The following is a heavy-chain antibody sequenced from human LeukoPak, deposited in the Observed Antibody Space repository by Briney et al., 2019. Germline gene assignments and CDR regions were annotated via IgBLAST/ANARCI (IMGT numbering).Heavy chain of an antibody. CDR2: IYYSGST. J-gene: IGHJ4*02. CDR1: GGSISSSSYY. Sequence: SETLSLTCTVSGGSISSSSYYWGWIRQPPGKGLEWIGSIYYSGSTYYNPSLKSRVTISVDTSKNQFSLKLSSVTAADTAVYYCARPYGSGYYCFDYWGQGTLVTVSS. D-gene: IGHD3-22*01. V-gene: IGHV4-39*01. CDR3: ARPYGSGYYCFDY.